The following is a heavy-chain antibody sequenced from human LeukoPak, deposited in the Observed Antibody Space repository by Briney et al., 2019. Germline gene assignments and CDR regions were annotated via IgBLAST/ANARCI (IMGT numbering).Heavy chain of an antibody. V-gene: IGHV4-34*01. CDR2: INHSGST. J-gene: IGHJ5*02. Sequence: SETLSLTCAVYGGSFSGYYWSWIRQPPGKGLEWIGEINHSGSTNYNPSLKSRVTISVDTSKNQFSLMLSSVTAADTAVYYCARGRAKDIVVVVAARKGLYNWFDPWGQGTLVTVSS. CDR1: GGSFSGYY. D-gene: IGHD2-15*01. CDR3: ARGRAKDIVVVVAARKGLYNWFDP.